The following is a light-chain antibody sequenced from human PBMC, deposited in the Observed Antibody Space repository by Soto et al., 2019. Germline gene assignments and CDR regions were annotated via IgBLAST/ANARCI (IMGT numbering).Light chain of an antibody. CDR2: DVN. CDR3: SSFTRSNKEV. V-gene: IGLV2-14*03. CDR1: SSDVGGPNY. Sequence: QSALTQPASVSGSPGQSITISCTGTSSDVGGPNYVSWYQQHPGRAPKLMIYDVNHRSSGVSDRFSGSKSGNTASLTISGLQVEDEGAYYCSSFTRSNKEVFGGGTKLTVL. J-gene: IGLJ2*01.